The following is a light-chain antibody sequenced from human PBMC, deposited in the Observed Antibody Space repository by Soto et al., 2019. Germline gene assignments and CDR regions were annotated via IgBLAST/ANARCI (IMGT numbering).Light chain of an antibody. Sequence: QSVLTQPRSVSGSPGQSVTIPCTGSSSDVAKYEYVSWYQQNPGKAPKLLIYDVTKRPSGVPDRFSGSKFGNTASLTISGLRPEDDADYFCCSHAGSYTFVFGSGTKVTVL. CDR1: SSDVAKYEY. CDR2: DVT. J-gene: IGLJ1*01. CDR3: CSHAGSYTFV. V-gene: IGLV2-11*01.